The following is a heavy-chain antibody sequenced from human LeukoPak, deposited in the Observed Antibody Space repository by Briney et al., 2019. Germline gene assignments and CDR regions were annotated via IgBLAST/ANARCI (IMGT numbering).Heavy chain of an antibody. Sequence: GGSLRLSCAASVFTFSSYSMNCVRQAPGKGLEWGSSISSSRSYIYYADSVKGRFTISRDNAENSLYLQMNSLRAEDTAVYYCAYGDYSGYFDYWGQGTLVTVSS. CDR1: VFTFSSYS. V-gene: IGHV3-21*01. CDR3: AYGDYSGYFDY. D-gene: IGHD4-17*01. CDR2: ISSSRSYI. J-gene: IGHJ4*02.